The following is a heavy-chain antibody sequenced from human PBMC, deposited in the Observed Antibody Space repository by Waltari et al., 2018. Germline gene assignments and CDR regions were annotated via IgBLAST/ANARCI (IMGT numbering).Heavy chain of an antibody. CDR2: ISGSSITI. J-gene: IGHJ6*03. CDR1: GFTFSSYY. Sequence: EVQLVESGGGLVQSGGSLRLSCAASGFTFSSYYMNWVRQAPGKGLDWISYISGSSITIYSADSVKVQFTISRNNAKTSLYLQMNSLRAEDAAVYYCARGSVSGSSNYYYYYMTSGAKGPRSASP. CDR3: ARGSVSGSSNYYYYYMTS. D-gene: IGHD6-13*01. V-gene: IGHV3-48*04.